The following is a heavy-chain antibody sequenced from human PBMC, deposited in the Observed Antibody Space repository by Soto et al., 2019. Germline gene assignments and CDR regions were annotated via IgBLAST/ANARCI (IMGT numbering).Heavy chain of an antibody. V-gene: IGHV3-9*01. J-gene: IGHJ4*02. CDR1: GFSIDDYT. CDR3: TRQTDAVQWLVVPTDYNFDY. D-gene: IGHD6-19*01. CDR2: ITWNSDKT. Sequence: EVQLVESGGDLVQPGRSLRLSCAGFGFSIDDYTMHWVRQAPGKGLEWVSGITWNSDKTGYAASVRGRFTISKDNAQNSLYLQMNSLKTEDTAVYFCTRQTDAVQWLVVPTDYNFDYWGQGTLVTVSS.